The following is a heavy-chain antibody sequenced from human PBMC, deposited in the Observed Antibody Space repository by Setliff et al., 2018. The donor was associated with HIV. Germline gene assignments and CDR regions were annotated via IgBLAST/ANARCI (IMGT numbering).Heavy chain of an antibody. CDR3: ARAGDGSPFYYYYYMDV. Sequence: SETLSLTCTVSGGSISNYYWSWIRQPPGKGLQWIGYIYYSGSTNYNPSLKSRVTISVDTSKNQFSLKLSSVTAADTAVCYCARAGDGSPFYYYYYMDVWGKGTTVTVSS. V-gene: IGHV4-59*01. J-gene: IGHJ6*03. D-gene: IGHD1-26*01. CDR1: GGSISNYY. CDR2: IYYSGST.